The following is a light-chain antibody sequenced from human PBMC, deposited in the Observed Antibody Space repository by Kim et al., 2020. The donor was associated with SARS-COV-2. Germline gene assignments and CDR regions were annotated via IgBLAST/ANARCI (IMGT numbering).Light chain of an antibody. CDR1: RSNIGAGYD. CDR2: SYD. CDR3: QSYDPTLSGWV. J-gene: IGLJ3*02. V-gene: IGLV1-40*01. Sequence: QSVLTQPPSVSGAPGQTVTVSCTGSRSNIGAGYDVHWYQQLPGAAPKLLIYSYDKRTSGVPDRFSGSKSGSSASLVITGLQTEDESDYYCQSYDPTLSGWVFGGGTQLTVL.